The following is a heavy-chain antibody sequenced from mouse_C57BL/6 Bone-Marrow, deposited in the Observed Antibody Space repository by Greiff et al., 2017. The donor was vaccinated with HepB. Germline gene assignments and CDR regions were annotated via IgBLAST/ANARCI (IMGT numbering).Heavy chain of an antibody. V-gene: IGHV1-55*01. D-gene: IGHD2-3*01. CDR3: ARSVNDGYYGGFAY. J-gene: IGHJ3*01. Sequence: VQLQQPGAELVKPGASVKMSCKASGYTFTSYWITWVKQRPGQGLEWVGDIYPGSGSTNYNEKFKSKATLTVDTSSSTAYMQLSSLTSEDSAVYYCARSVNDGYYGGFAYWGQGTLVTVSA. CDR2: IYPGSGST. CDR1: GYTFTSYW.